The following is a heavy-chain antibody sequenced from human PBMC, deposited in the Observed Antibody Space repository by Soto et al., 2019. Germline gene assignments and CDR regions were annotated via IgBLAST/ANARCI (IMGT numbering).Heavy chain of an antibody. J-gene: IGHJ3*01. V-gene: IGHV1-18*01. D-gene: IGHD6-19*01. CDR1: GHTFSTYG. Sequence: QVQLVQSGPEVKKPGASVTVSCKASGHTFSTYGINWVRQAPGQGLEWMGWISPYNGNTNYAQKFQGRATMSTDTSTSTAYMELRSLRSDDTAVYYCARGYQKRWLDFDAFDLWGQGTMVTVSS. CDR3: ARGYQKRWLDFDAFDL. CDR2: ISPYNGNT.